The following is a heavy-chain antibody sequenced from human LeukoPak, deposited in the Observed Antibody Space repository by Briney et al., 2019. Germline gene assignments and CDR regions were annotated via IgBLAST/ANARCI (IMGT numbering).Heavy chain of an antibody. Sequence: GGSLRLSCAASGFTFSSYAMSWVRQAPGKGLEWVSAISGSGGSTYYADSVKGRFTISRDNSKNTLYLQMNSLRAEDTAVYYCARAGYDILGPYFDYWGQGTLVTVSS. V-gene: IGHV3-23*01. CDR3: ARAGYDILGPYFDY. D-gene: IGHD3-9*01. CDR2: ISGSGGST. J-gene: IGHJ4*02. CDR1: GFTFSSYA.